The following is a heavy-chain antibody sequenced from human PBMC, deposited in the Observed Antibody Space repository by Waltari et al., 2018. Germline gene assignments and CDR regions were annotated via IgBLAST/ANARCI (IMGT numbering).Heavy chain of an antibody. J-gene: IGHJ4*02. CDR3: GMGTQGYFDY. Sequence: QVQLQESGPGLVKPSETLSLMCTVSGSSISRGFYWGWIRQPPGKGLEWIGSIYHSGSIYFNPSLKSRVTFSLDTSKNLLSLHLTSVTAADTALYFCGMGTQGYFDYWGRGTLVTVSS. CDR2: IYHSGSI. V-gene: IGHV4-38-2*02. CDR1: GSSISRGFY. D-gene: IGHD7-27*01.